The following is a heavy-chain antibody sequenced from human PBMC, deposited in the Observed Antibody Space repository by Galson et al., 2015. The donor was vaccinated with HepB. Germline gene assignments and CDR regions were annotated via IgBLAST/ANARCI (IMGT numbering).Heavy chain of an antibody. V-gene: IGHV3-11*06. CDR1: GFTFSDYY. CDR3: ARERGFGGVGYYDSSGRFDI. Sequence: SLRLSCAASGFTFSDYYMSWIRQAPGKGLEWVSYISSSSSYTNYADSVKGRFTISRDNAKNSLYLQMNSLRAEDTAVYYCARERGFGGVGYYDSSGRFDIWGQGTMVTVSS. J-gene: IGHJ3*02. D-gene: IGHD3-22*01. CDR2: ISSSSSYT.